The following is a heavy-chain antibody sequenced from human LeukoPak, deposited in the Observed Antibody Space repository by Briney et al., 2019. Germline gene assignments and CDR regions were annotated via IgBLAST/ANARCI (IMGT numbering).Heavy chain of an antibody. D-gene: IGHD3-16*01. V-gene: IGHV3-21*01. Sequence: GGSLRLSCAASGFSFNTYSMNWVRQAPGKGLEWVSSISSSSTYIYFADSVKGRFTVSRDNARNSVYLQMNSLRAEDTAVYYCASGQGGDFDYWGQGTLVTVSS. J-gene: IGHJ4*02. CDR1: GFSFNTYS. CDR3: ASGQGGDFDY. CDR2: ISSSSTYI.